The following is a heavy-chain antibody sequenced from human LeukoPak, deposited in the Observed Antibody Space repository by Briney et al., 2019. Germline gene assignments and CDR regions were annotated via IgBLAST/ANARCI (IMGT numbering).Heavy chain of an antibody. CDR3: AKLWGDYIWGSYRDDY. J-gene: IGHJ4*02. Sequence: TSETLSLTCTVSGGSISSSSYYWGWIRQPPGQGLEWIGSIYYSGSTYYNPSLKSRVTISVDTSKNQFSLKLSSVTAADTAVYYCAKLWGDYIWGSYRDDYWGQGTLVTVSS. CDR2: IYYSGST. V-gene: IGHV4-39*01. CDR1: GGSISSSSYY. D-gene: IGHD3-16*02.